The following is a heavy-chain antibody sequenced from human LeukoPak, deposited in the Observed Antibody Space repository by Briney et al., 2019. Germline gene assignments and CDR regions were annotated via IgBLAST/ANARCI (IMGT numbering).Heavy chain of an antibody. V-gene: IGHV3-23*01. J-gene: IGHJ3*01. CDR1: TLTFSSYV. CDR2: VSGSGGTT. D-gene: IGHD3-3*01. CDR3: AKGRGTFGAIISDAFDV. Sequence: GGSLRLSFAASTLTFSSYVMTWVRQAPGKGLEWVAIVSGSGGTTDYADSVKGRFTISRDNSNNMVYLQLKSLRVEDMAVYYCAKGRGTFGAIISDAFDVWGHGTMVIVSS.